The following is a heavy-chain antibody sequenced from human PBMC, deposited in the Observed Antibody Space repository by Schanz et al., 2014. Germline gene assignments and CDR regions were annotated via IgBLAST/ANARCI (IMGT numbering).Heavy chain of an antibody. CDR1: GFTFSSYW. Sequence: EVQLVESGGGLVQPGGSLRLSCAASGFTFSSYWMSWVRQAPGEGLEWVANIKQDGSEKYYVDSVKGRFTISRDNAKNSLYLQMNSLRPEDTAVYYCAKYGGELGVSLEYWGQGTLVTVSS. J-gene: IGHJ4*02. CDR3: AKYGGELGVSLEY. D-gene: IGHD7-27*01. V-gene: IGHV3-7*01. CDR2: IKQDGSEK.